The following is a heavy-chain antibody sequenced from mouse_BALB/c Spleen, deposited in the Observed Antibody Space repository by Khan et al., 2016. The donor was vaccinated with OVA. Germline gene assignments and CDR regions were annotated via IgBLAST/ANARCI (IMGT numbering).Heavy chain of an antibody. CDR1: DFSLSTYG. CDR2: IWSGGST. CDR3: TRVYYRYDSYFDV. V-gene: IGHV2-4-1*01. J-gene: IGHJ1*01. D-gene: IGHD2-14*01. Sequence: QVQLKQSGPGLVQPSQSLSITCTVTDFSLSTYGIHWVRQSPGKGLEWLGVIWSGGSTDYNAAFISRLSISKDNSKSQVFFKMNRLQTDNTAIYYCTRVYYRYDSYFDVWGAGTTVTVAS.